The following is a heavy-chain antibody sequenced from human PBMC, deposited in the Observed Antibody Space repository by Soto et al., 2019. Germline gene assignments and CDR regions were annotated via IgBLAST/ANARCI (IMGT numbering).Heavy chain of an antibody. J-gene: IGHJ4*02. CDR2: VYWDDDK. D-gene: IGHD3-22*01. CDR3: AHSEPHYYDPSGYYFFDY. Sequence: QITLKESGPTLVKPTQTLTLTCTFSGFSLSTSGVGVGWIRQPPGKALEWLALVYWDDDKRYSPSLKSRLTITKDTSKNQVVLTMTNMDPVDTATYYCAHSEPHYYDPSGYYFFDYWGQGTLVTVSS. V-gene: IGHV2-5*02. CDR1: GFSLSTSGVG.